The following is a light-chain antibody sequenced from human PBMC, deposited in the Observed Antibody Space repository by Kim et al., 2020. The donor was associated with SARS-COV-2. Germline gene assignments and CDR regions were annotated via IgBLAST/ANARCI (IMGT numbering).Light chain of an antibody. Sequence: ASVGDRVTITCRASQSISSYLNWYQEKPGKAPKLLIFAASSLQSGVPSRFSGSGSGTDFTLTISSLQPEDFSTYYCQQSYSTPLTFGGGTKVDIK. J-gene: IGKJ4*01. CDR3: QQSYSTPLT. V-gene: IGKV1-39*01. CDR1: QSISSY. CDR2: AAS.